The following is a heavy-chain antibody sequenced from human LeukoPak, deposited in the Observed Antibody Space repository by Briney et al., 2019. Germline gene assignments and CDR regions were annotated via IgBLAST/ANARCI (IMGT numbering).Heavy chain of an antibody. CDR2: IYHSGST. CDR1: GGSISSSNW. Sequence: SETLSLTCAVSGGSISSSNWWSWVRQPPGKGLEWIGEIYHSGSTNYNPSLKSRVTISVDTSKNQFSLKLSSVTAADTAVYYCAREIDSGPFDYWGQGTLVTVSS. CDR3: AREIDSGPFDY. J-gene: IGHJ4*02. D-gene: IGHD5-12*01. V-gene: IGHV4-4*02.